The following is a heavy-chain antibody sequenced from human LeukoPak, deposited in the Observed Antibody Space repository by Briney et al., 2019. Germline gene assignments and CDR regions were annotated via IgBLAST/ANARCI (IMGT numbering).Heavy chain of an antibody. V-gene: IGHV1-3*01. CDR2: INAGNGNT. J-gene: IGHJ6*04. Sequence: ASVKVSCKASGYTFTSYAMHWVRQAPGQRLEWMGWINAGNGNTKYLQKFQGRVTITRDTSASTAYMELSSLRSEDTAVYYCAMSTMVRGEAVYYYGMDVWGKGTTVTVSS. CDR1: GYTFTSYA. CDR3: AMSTMVRGEAVYYYGMDV. D-gene: IGHD3-10*01.